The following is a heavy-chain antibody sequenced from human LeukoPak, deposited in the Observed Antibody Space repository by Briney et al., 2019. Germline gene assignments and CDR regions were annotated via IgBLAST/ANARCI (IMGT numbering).Heavy chain of an antibody. CDR2: IYTSGST. CDR1: GGSISSYY. V-gene: IGHV4-4*07. J-gene: IGHJ4*02. Sequence: SETLSLTCTVSGGSISSYYWSWIRQPAGKGLEWIGRIYTSGSTNYNPSLKSRVTMSVDTSKNQFSLKLSSVTAADTAVYYCARDPDDYVGGSYRSTHFDYWGQGTLVTVSS. D-gene: IGHD3-16*02. CDR3: ARDPDDYVGGSYRSTHFDY.